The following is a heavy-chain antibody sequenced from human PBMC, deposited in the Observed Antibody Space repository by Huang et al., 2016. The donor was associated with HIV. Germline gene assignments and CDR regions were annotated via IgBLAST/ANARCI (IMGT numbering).Heavy chain of an antibody. Sequence: QVKLVESGRGVVQPGGSMRLSCAASGFTFSTYGMHWVRPDAGKGLEWVAFSRYDGTNKFYADSVKGRFTISRDNSKNTLYLQMNSLRLEDTAIYYCAKELDAYVWGGYRAVDYWGQGTLVTVSS. D-gene: IGHD3-16*02. CDR1: GFTFSTYG. CDR2: SRYDGTNK. V-gene: IGHV3-30*02. CDR3: AKELDAYVWGGYRAVDY. J-gene: IGHJ4*02.